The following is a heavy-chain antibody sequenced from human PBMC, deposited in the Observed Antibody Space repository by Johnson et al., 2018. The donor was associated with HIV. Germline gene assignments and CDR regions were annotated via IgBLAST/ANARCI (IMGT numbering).Heavy chain of an antibody. CDR1: GFRFDSHA. Sequence: VQLVESGGGLVQPGGSLRLSCAATGFRFDSHAINWVRQAPGKGLEWVSVIYSGGSTYYADSVKGRFTISRDNSKNTLYLQMNTLRAEDTAVYYCAKGGYYDRSGYYYDVFDIWGQGTMVTVSS. J-gene: IGHJ3*02. CDR2: IYSGGST. V-gene: IGHV3-23*03. D-gene: IGHD3-22*01. CDR3: AKGGYYDRSGYYYDVFDI.